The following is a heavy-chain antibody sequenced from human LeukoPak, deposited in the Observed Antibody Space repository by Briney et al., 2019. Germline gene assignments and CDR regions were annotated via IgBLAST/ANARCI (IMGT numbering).Heavy chain of an antibody. CDR2: ISGSGSST. V-gene: IGHV3-23*01. J-gene: IGHJ6*02. CDR1: GFTFSSYA. D-gene: IGHD4-17*01. Sequence: GGSLRLSCAASGFTFSSYAMSWVRQAPGKGLEWVSGISGSGSSTYYADSVKGRFAISRDNAKNSLYLQMNSLRAEDTAVYYCASPGTTVTTLYGMDVWGQGTTVTVSS. CDR3: ASPGTTVTTLYGMDV.